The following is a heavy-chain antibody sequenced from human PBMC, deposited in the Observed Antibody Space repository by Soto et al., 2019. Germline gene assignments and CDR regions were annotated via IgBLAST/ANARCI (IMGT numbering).Heavy chain of an antibody. CDR2: INPKSGGT. V-gene: IGHV1-2*04. CDR1: GYSFTDYH. CDR3: ARGDSTDCSNGVCSFFYNHDMDV. J-gene: IGHJ6*02. D-gene: IGHD2-8*01. Sequence: QVQLVQSGAEVKKPGASVKVSCKASGYSFTDYHIHWVRQAPGQGLEWLGRINPKSGGTSTAQKFQGWVTMTTDTSTSTASMELTRLTSDDTAIYYCARGDSTDCSNGVCSFFYNHDMDVWGQGTTVTGSS.